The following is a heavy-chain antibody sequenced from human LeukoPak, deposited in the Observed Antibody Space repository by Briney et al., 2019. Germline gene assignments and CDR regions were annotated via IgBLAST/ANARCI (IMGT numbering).Heavy chain of an antibody. CDR3: ATTTVTTGYYYYMDV. CDR1: GGSISSYY. Sequence: SETLSLTCTVSGGSISSYYWSWIRQPAGKGLEWIGRIYTSGSTNYNPSLKSRVTMSVDTSKNQFSLRLSSVTAADTAVYYCATTTVTTGYYYYMDVWGIGTTVTVSS. V-gene: IGHV4-4*07. J-gene: IGHJ6*03. CDR2: IYTSGST. D-gene: IGHD4-11*01.